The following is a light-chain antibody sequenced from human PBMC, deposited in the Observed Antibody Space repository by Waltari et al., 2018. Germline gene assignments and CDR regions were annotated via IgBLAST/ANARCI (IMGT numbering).Light chain of an antibody. J-gene: IGLJ2*01. CDR3: CSYVGGITPFLV. CDR1: SSDVGSHKF. V-gene: IGLV2-23*01. CDR2: ESS. Sequence: QSALTPPASVSGSPGQSITISCSGTSSDVGSHKFVSWFQQHPGKVPKLMIYESSKRPSGVSNRFSGSKSDNTASLTITGLQTEDEADYYCCSYVGGITPFLVFGGGTKVTVL.